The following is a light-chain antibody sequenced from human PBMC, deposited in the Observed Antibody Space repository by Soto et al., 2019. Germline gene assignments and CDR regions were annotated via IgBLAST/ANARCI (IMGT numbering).Light chain of an antibody. CDR3: QHYNNWHIT. CDR1: QSFSSN. V-gene: IGKV3-15*01. J-gene: IGKJ5*01. Sequence: EIVMTQSPSTLSVSPLERSTLSCRASQSFSSNLAWYQQKPGQPPRLLIYDASIRATGIPARFSGSGSGTEFILTISSLQSEDFAVYYCQHYNNWHITFGQGTRLEIK. CDR2: DAS.